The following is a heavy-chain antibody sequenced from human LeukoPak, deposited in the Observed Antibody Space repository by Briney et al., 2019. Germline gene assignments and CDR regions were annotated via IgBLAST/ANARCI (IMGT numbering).Heavy chain of an antibody. Sequence: GGSLRLSGAASGFTFSNAWMSWLRQAPGKGLEWVGRIKSKTDGGTTDYAAPVKGRFTILRDDSKNTLYLQMNSLKAEDTAVYYCTTQRRYDILTGYYNKDYWGQGTLVTVSS. V-gene: IGHV3-15*01. CDR3: TTQRRYDILTGYYNKDY. CDR1: GFTFSNAW. D-gene: IGHD3-9*01. CDR2: IKSKTDGGTT. J-gene: IGHJ4*02.